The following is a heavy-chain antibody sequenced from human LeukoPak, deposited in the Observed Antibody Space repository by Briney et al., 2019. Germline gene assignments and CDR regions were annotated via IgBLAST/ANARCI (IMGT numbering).Heavy chain of an antibody. V-gene: IGHV3-30*18. Sequence: EWVAVISYYGSNKYYADSVKGRFTISRDNSKNTLYLQMNSLRAEDTAVYYCAKGLAAAANWFDPWGQGTLVTVSS. D-gene: IGHD6-13*01. CDR2: ISYYGSNK. CDR3: AKGLAAAANWFDP. J-gene: IGHJ5*02.